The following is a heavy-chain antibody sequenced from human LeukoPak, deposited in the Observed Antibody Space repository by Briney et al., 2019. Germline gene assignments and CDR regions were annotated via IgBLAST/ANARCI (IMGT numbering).Heavy chain of an antibody. CDR1: GFTFSSYD. CDR3: ARDTPNWDGFFDF. Sequence: AGGSLRLSCAASGFTFSSYDMIWVRQAPGKGPEWLSYISSSDSTIFYADSVRGRFTISRDNTKNSLYLQMTSLRAEDTAVYYCARDTPNWDGFFDFWGQGTLVTVSS. V-gene: IGHV3-48*03. J-gene: IGHJ4*02. D-gene: IGHD7-27*01. CDR2: ISSSDSTI.